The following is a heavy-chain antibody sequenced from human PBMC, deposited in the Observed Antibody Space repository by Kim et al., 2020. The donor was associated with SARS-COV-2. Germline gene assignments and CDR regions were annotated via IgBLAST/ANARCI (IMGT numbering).Heavy chain of an antibody. D-gene: IGHD5-12*01. CDR2: T. V-gene: IGHV3-66*02. CDR3: ASSTIVATPFDY. Sequence: TSHADHVKGRFTLSRDNSKNTLYLQMNSLRAEDTAVYYCASSTIVATPFDYWGQGTLVTVSS. J-gene: IGHJ4*02.